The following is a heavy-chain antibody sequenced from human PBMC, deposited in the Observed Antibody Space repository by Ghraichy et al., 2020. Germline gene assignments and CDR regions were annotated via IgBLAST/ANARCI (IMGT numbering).Heavy chain of an antibody. D-gene: IGHD3-3*01. CDR3: ARDRSGWNLFDY. Sequence: GGSLRLSCAASGFTVSSSYMSWVRQAPGKGLEWVSVIYSGGSTYYADSVKGRFTISRDNSNRTLYLQMNSLRAEDTAVYYCARDRSGWNLFDYWGQGTLVTVSS. J-gene: IGHJ4*01. CDR2: IYSGGST. V-gene: IGHV3-53*01. CDR1: GFTVSSSY.